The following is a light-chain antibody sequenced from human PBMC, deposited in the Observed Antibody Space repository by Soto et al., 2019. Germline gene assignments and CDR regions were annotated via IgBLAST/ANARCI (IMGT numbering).Light chain of an antibody. CDR3: QSYDSSLLVV. V-gene: IGLV1-40*01. Sequence: QSVLTQPPSVSGAPGQRVTISCTGSSSNIGAGYDVHWYQQLPGTAPKLLIYGNSNRPSGVPDRFSGSKSGTSASLAITGIQAENEADYYGQSYDSSLLVVFGRGTKLTVL. J-gene: IGLJ2*01. CDR2: GNS. CDR1: SSNIGAGYD.